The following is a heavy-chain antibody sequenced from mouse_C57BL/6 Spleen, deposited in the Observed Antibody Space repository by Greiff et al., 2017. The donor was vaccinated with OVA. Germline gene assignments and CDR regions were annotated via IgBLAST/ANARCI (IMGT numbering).Heavy chain of an antibody. CDR3: ARPPLSYTMGY. J-gene: IGHJ4*01. V-gene: IGHV5-17*01. Sequence: EVKLMESGGGLVKPGGSLKFSCAASGFTFSDYGMHWVRQAPEKGLEWVAYISSGSSTIYYADTVKGRFTISRDNAKNTLFLQMTSLRSEDTAMYYCARPPLSYTMGYWGQGTSVTVSS. CDR2: ISSGSSTI. CDR1: GFTFSDYG. D-gene: IGHD1-1*02.